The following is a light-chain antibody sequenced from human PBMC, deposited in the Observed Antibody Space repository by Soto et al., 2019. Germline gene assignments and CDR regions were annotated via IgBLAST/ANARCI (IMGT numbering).Light chain of an antibody. CDR2: GAS. CDR1: QSVSSSY. CDR3: QQYGSSPPLS. V-gene: IGKV3-20*01. J-gene: IGKJ4*01. Sequence: EFVLTQSPGTLSLSPGERATLSCRASQSVSSSYLAWYQQKPGQAPRILIYGASTRATGIPDRFSGSGCGTDLTLTISRLEPEDFAVYYCQQYGSSPPLSFGGGTKVEIK.